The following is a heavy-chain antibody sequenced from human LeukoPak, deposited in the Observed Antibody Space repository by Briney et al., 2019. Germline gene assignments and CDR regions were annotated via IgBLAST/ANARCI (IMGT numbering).Heavy chain of an antibody. J-gene: IGHJ6*02. V-gene: IGHV7-4-1*02. CDR1: GYTFTSYA. Sequence: ASVKVSCKASGYTFTSYAMNWVRQAPGQGLEWMGWINTNTGNPTYAQGFTGRFVFSLDTSVSTAYLQISSLKAEDTAVYYCASTVRGVADYYYGMDVWGQGTTVTVSS. D-gene: IGHD3-10*01. CDR3: ASTVRGVADYYYGMDV. CDR2: INTNTGNP.